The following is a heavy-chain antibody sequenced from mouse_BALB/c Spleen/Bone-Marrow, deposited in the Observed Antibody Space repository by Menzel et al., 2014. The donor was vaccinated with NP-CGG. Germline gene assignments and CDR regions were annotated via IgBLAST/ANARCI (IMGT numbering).Heavy chain of an antibody. Sequence: QVQLKQSGAELVRPGSSVKISCKASGYAFSSYWMNWVKQRPGQGLEWIGQIYPGDGDTSYSGKFKGKATLTADESSSTAYMQLSSLTSEDSAVYFCAFGNYDFDYWGQGTTLTVSS. D-gene: IGHD2-1*01. CDR2: IYPGDGDT. J-gene: IGHJ2*01. CDR1: GYAFSSYW. CDR3: AFGNYDFDY. V-gene: IGHV1-80*01.